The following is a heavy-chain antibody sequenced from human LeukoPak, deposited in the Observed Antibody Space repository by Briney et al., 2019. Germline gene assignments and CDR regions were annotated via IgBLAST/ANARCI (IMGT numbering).Heavy chain of an antibody. CDR3: TTDWAGY. V-gene: IGHV3-15*01. CDR1: GFTFSSYR. J-gene: IGHJ4*02. CDR2: IKSKTNGETT. D-gene: IGHD6-19*01. Sequence: GGSLRLSCEASGFTFSSYRMNWVRQAPGKGPEWVGRIKSKTNGETTDYAAPVKGRFSISREDSKNTLFLQMNSLKTEDTAVYYCTTDWAGYWGQGTLVTVSS.